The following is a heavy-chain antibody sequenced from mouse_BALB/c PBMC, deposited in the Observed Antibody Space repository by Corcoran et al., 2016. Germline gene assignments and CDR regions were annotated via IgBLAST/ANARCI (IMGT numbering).Heavy chain of an antibody. D-gene: IGHD1-1*01. CDR1: GYTFTNYG. V-gene: IGHV9-3-1*01. Sequence: QIQLVQYGPELKKPGETVKISCKASGYTFTNYGMNWVKQAPGKGLKWMGWINTYTGEPTYADDFKGRFAFSLETSASTAYLQINNLKKEDTATYFCARYYGSSWYFDVLGAGTTFTVSS. CDR3: ARYYGSSWYFDV. CDR2: INTYTGEP. J-gene: IGHJ1*01.